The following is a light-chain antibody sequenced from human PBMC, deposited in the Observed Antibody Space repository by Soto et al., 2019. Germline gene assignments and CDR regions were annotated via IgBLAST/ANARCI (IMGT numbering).Light chain of an antibody. J-gene: IGKJ2*01. CDR1: QSISTY. CDR3: QQSYTTPRT. CDR2: AAS. Sequence: DIPMTQSPSSLSASVGDRVTITCRASQSISTYLNWYQQKPGNAPKLLIYAASSLQSGAPSRFSGSGSGTDFTLTISSLQPEDFATYYCQQSYTTPRTFGQGTKLEIK. V-gene: IGKV1-39*01.